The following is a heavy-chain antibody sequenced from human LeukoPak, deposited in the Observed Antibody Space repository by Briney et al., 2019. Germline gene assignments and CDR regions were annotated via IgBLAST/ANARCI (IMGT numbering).Heavy chain of an antibody. Sequence: GGSLRLSCAASGFTFSSYGMHWVRQAPGKGLGWVAVIWYDGSNKYYADSVKGRFPISRDNSKNTLYLQMNSLRAEDTAVYYCARDVYDSSGSYYFDYWGQGTLVTVTS. CDR1: GFTFSSYG. J-gene: IGHJ4*02. CDR3: ARDVYDSSGSYYFDY. V-gene: IGHV3-33*01. D-gene: IGHD3-22*01. CDR2: IWYDGSNK.